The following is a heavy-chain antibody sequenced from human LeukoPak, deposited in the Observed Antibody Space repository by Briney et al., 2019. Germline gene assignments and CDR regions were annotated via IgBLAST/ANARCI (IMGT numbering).Heavy chain of an antibody. CDR1: GFTFSSYG. V-gene: IGHV3-30*18. CDR3: AKMGGGSGYSSPY. J-gene: IGHJ4*02. D-gene: IGHD5-18*01. CDR2: ISYDGSNK. Sequence: PGGSLRLSCAASGFTFSSYGMHWVRQAPGKGLEWVAVISYDGSNKYYADSVKGRFTISRDNSKNTLYLQMNSLRAGDTAVYYCAKMGGGSGYSSPYWGQGTLVTVSS.